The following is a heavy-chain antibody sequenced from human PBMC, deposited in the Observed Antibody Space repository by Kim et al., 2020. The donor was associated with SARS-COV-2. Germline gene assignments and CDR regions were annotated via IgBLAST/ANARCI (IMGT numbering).Heavy chain of an antibody. D-gene: IGHD6-13*01. Sequence: ASVKVSCKASGYTFTGYYMHWVRQAPGQGLEWMGWINPNSGGTNYAQKFQGRVTMTRDTSISTAYMELSRLKSDDTAVYYCARDWSGAIAAATWGQGTMVTVSS. CDR2: INPNSGGT. J-gene: IGHJ3*01. CDR1: GYTFTGYY. V-gene: IGHV1-2*02. CDR3: ARDWSGAIAAAT.